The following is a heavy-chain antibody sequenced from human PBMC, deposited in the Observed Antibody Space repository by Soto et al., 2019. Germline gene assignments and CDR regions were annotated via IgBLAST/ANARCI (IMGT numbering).Heavy chain of an antibody. V-gene: IGHV3-48*01. CDR2: ISSTSSTI. CDR1: GFTFSSYP. D-gene: IGHD3-9*01. CDR3: ASDWFYMDV. J-gene: IGHJ6*03. Sequence: EVQLVESGGGLVQPGGSLRLSCAASGFTFSSYPMNWVRQAPGKGLEWVSYISSTSSTISYADSVEGRFTISRDNAKNSLYLQMNSLRAEDTAVYYCASDWFYMDVWGKGTTVSVSS.